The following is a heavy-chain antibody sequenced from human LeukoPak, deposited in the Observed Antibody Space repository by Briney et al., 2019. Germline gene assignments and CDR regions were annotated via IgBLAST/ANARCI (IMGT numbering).Heavy chain of an antibody. CDR2: IYHSGST. J-gene: IGHJ4*02. CDR1: GGSISSGGYY. Sequence: SETLSLTCTVSGGSISSGGYYWSWIRQPPGKGLEWIGYIYHSGSTYYNPSLKSRVTISVDRSKNQFSLKLSSVTAADTAVYYCATSNYDFWSGYYFDYWGQGTLVTVSS. CDR3: ATSNYDFWSGYYFDY. D-gene: IGHD3-3*01. V-gene: IGHV4-30-2*01.